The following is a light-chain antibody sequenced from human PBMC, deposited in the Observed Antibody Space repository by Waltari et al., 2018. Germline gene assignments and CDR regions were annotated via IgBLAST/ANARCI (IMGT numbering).Light chain of an antibody. CDR1: TSDVGGYYY. Sequence: QSALTQPASVSGSPGQSITITCTGSTSDVGGYYYVSWYKHHPAEAPKLMIYNINERPSGGPNRFSGSKSGNTASLTISGLQAEDEADYYCCSYAGNSALLFGGGTKLTVL. V-gene: IGLV2-23*02. CDR3: CSYAGNSALL. J-gene: IGLJ2*01. CDR2: NIN.